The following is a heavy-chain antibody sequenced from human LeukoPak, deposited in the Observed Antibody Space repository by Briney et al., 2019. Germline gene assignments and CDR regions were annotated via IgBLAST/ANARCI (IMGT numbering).Heavy chain of an antibody. D-gene: IGHD3-10*01. CDR3: TTGVTMVRGVMLGMDV. Sequence: GGSLRLSCAASGFTFSNAWMSWVRQAPGKGLEWVGRIKSKTDGGTTDYAAPVKGRFTISRDDSKNTLYLQMNSLKTEDTAVYYCTTGVTMVRGVMLGMDVWGQGTTVTVSS. V-gene: IGHV3-15*01. J-gene: IGHJ6*02. CDR2: IKSKTDGGTT. CDR1: GFTFSNAW.